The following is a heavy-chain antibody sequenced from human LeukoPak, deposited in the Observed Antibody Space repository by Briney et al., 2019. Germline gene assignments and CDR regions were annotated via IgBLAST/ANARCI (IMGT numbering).Heavy chain of an antibody. D-gene: IGHD6-13*01. CDR1: GGTFSSYA. Sequence: EASVKVSCKASGGTFSSYAISWVRQAPGQGLEWMGGIIPIFGTANYAQKFQGRVTITADESTSTAYMELSSLRSEDTAVYYCARAWYSSSWNFDYWGQGALVTVSS. V-gene: IGHV1-69*13. J-gene: IGHJ4*02. CDR2: IIPIFGTA. CDR3: ARAWYSSSWNFDY.